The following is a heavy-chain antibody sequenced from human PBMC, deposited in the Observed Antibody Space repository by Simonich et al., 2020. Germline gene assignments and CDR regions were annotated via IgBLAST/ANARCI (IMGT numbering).Heavy chain of an antibody. Sequence: QVQLQESGPGLVKPSETLSLTCTVSGGSISSYYWSWIRQPPGKGLEWIGYIYYSGSTNYNPSLKSRVTISIGPSKNQFSLKLGSVTAADTAVYYCARSLGYYYYYYGMDVWGQGTTVTVSS. CDR1: GGSISSYY. CDR2: IYYSGST. CDR3: ARSLGYYYYYYGMDV. J-gene: IGHJ6*02. V-gene: IGHV4-59*08. D-gene: IGHD1-26*01.